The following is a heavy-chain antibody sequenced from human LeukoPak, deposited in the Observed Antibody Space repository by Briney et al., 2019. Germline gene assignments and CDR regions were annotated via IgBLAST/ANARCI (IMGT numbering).Heavy chain of an antibody. Sequence: ASVKVSCKASGYTFTGYYMHWVRQATGQGLEWMGWINPNSGGTNYAQKFQGWVTMTRDTSISTAYMELSRLRSDDTAVYYCARGDNSGWYGRYYYGMDVWGQGTTVTVSS. J-gene: IGHJ6*02. D-gene: IGHD6-19*01. CDR3: ARGDNSGWYGRYYYGMDV. V-gene: IGHV1-2*04. CDR2: INPNSGGT. CDR1: GYTFTGYY.